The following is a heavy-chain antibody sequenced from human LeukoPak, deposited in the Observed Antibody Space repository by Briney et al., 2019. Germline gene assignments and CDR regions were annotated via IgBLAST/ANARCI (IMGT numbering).Heavy chain of an antibody. Sequence: ASVKVSCKAPGYTFTGYYMHWVRQAPGHGLEWMGWINPNSGGTNYAQKFQGRVTMTRDTSISTAYMELSRLRSDDTAVYYCARAPYGSGSYADYWGQGTLVTVS. J-gene: IGHJ4*02. CDR1: GYTFTGYY. CDR2: INPNSGGT. D-gene: IGHD3-10*01. CDR3: ARAPYGSGSYADY. V-gene: IGHV1-2*02.